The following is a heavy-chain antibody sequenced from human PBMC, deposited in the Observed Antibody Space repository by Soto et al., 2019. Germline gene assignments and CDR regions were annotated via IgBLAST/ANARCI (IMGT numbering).Heavy chain of an antibody. CDR3: ARGYSHYAH. D-gene: IGHD4-4*01. J-gene: IGHJ4*02. V-gene: IGHV4-61*01. CDR2: VYYSGPS. CDR1: GGSVSRDSNF. Sequence: SETLSLTCTASGGSVSRDSNFWSWIRQPPGKGLEWIGYVYYSGPSRYNPSLESRVTISIDSSKNQVSLTLTSVTAADTAVYYCARGYSHYAHWGRGTLVTSPQ.